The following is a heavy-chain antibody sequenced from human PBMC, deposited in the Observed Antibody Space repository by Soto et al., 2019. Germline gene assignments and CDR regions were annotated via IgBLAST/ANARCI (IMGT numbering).Heavy chain of an antibody. CDR1: GFTFSNYA. J-gene: IGHJ4*02. V-gene: IGHV3-23*01. CDR2: IGVGSEYR. D-gene: IGHD6-13*01. Sequence: PGGSLRLSCAVSGFTFSNYAMSWVRRAPGKGLEWLSVIGVGSEYRHYADSVGGRFTISRDNSKNTLFLQMNSLRVEDTAVYFCAREVTYSNSWFTIDSWGQGTRVTVSS. CDR3: AREVTYSNSWFTIDS.